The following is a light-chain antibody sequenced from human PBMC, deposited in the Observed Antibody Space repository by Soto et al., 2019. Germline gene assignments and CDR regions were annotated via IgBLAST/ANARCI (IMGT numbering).Light chain of an antibody. CDR3: QQYGSSPPWT. J-gene: IGKJ1*01. Sequence: EIVLTQSPGTLSLSPGERATLSCRASQSVSSSYLARYQQKPGQAPRLLIYGASSRATGIPDRFSGSGSGTDFTLTISRLEPEDFAVYYCQQYGSSPPWTFGQGTKVDNK. CDR1: QSVSSSY. V-gene: IGKV3-20*01. CDR2: GAS.